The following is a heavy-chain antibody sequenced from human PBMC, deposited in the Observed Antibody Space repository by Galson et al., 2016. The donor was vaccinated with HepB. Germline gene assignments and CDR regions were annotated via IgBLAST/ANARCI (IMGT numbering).Heavy chain of an antibody. CDR2: IWYDGSNK. CDR1: GFTFSSYG. CDR3: ARGSGYSGRYFQH. D-gene: IGHD3-22*01. V-gene: IGHV3-33*01. J-gene: IGHJ1*01. Sequence: SLRLSCAVSGFTFSSYGMHWVRQAPGKGLEWVAAIWYDGSNKYYAGSVKGRFTISRDNSKDTLYLQMNSLRAEDTAVYYCARGSGYSGRYFQHWGQGTLVTVSS.